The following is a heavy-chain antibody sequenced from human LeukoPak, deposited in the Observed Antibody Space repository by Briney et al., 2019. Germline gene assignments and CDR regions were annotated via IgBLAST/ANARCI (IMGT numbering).Heavy chain of an antibody. J-gene: IGHJ6*03. CDR2: ISGSGGKT. CDR3: AKDAVTALAGYYYYMDV. D-gene: IGHD6-19*01. Sequence: GGSLRLSCATSGFTSSSYAMSWLPQAPGKGLEWFSDISGSGGKTYYADSVKGRFTISRDNSKNTLYLQMNSLRADDTAVYYCAKDAVTALAGYYYYMDVWGKGTMVTVSS. CDR1: GFTSSSYA. V-gene: IGHV3-23*01.